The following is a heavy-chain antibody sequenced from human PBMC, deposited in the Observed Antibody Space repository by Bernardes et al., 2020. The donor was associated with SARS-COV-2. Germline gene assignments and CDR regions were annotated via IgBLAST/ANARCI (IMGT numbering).Heavy chain of an antibody. CDR3: ATAPAYYYDSWGWFDP. J-gene: IGHJ5*02. D-gene: IGHD3-22*01. V-gene: IGHV1-24*01. CDR1: GYTLTELS. CDR2: FDPEDGET. Sequence: ASVKVSCKVSGYTLTELSMHWVRQAPGKGLEWMGGFDPEDGETIYAQKFQGRVTMTEDTSTDTAYMELSSLRSEDTAVYYCATAPAYYYDSWGWFDPWGQGTLVTVSS.